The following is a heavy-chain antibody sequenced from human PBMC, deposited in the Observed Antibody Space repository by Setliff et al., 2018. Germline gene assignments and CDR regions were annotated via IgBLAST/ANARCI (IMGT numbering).Heavy chain of an antibody. CDR2: INAWGTSM. CDR1: GFTFSNHG. CDR3: AKDGGGIGYSGTCFGHYDL. J-gene: IGHJ4*02. Sequence: PGGSLRLSCEASGFTFSNHGMNWVRQAPGKGLEWVAYINAWGTSMYYADSVKGRFSISRDNAKNSLFLQMNSLRAEDMAVYFCAKDGGGIGYSGTCFGHYDLWGQGTPVTVSS. V-gene: IGHV3-48*03. D-gene: IGHD5-12*01.